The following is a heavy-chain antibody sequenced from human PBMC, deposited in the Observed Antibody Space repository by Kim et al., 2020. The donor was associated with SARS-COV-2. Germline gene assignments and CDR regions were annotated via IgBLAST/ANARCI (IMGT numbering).Heavy chain of an antibody. CDR2: ST. J-gene: IGHJ4*02. V-gene: IGHV3-53*01. Sequence: STSSAGPVKGRFHISRDISKNTVYLQMNSLRAEDPAVYYCARIAAAGPLDYWGQGTLVTVSS. CDR3: ARIAAAGPLDY. D-gene: IGHD6-13*01.